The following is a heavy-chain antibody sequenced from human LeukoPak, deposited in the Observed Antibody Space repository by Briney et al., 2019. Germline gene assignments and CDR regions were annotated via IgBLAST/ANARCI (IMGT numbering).Heavy chain of an antibody. CDR1: GGSISSGSYY. J-gene: IGHJ5*02. V-gene: IGHV4-61*02. Sequence: SETLSLTCTVSGGSISSGSYYWSWIRRPAGKGLEWIGRVYTSGSTNYNPSLKSRVTISVDTSKNQFSLKLSSVTAADTAVYYCARDSGTTGEVKFDHWGQGTLVTVSS. D-gene: IGHD3-10*01. CDR2: VYTSGST. CDR3: ARDSGTTGEVKFDH.